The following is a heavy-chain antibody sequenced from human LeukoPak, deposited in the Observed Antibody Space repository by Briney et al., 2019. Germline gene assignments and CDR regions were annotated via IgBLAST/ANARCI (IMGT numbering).Heavy chain of an antibody. Sequence: SETLSLTCTVSGGSIRSSSYYWGWIRQPPGKGLEWIGSIYYSGSTYYNPSLKSRVTISVDTSKNQFSLKLSSVTAADTAVYYCARDQGIQLWAFDYWGQGTLVTVSS. D-gene: IGHD5-18*01. CDR2: IYYSGST. J-gene: IGHJ4*02. CDR3: ARDQGIQLWAFDY. V-gene: IGHV4-39*07. CDR1: GGSIRSSSYY.